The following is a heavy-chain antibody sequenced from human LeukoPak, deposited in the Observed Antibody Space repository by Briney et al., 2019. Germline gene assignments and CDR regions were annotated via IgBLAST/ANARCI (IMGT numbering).Heavy chain of an antibody. CDR2: ISSSSSTI. CDR1: GFTFSSYS. V-gene: IGHV3-48*04. D-gene: IGHD3-10*01. CDR3: ARLPPGALSGHFDY. J-gene: IGHJ4*02. Sequence: GGSLRLSCAASGFTFSSYSMNWVRQAPGKGLEWVSYISSSSSTIYYADSVKGRFTISRDNAKNSLYLQMNSLRAEDTAVYYCARLPPGALSGHFDYWGQGTLVTVSS.